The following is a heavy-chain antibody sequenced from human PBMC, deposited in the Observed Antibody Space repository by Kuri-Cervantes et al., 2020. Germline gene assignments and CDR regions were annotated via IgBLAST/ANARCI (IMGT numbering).Heavy chain of an antibody. J-gene: IGHJ3*02. CDR2: INWNGGST. CDR3: ARTDYGDLWADAFDI. D-gene: IGHD4-17*01. V-gene: IGHV3-20*04. Sequence: GESLKISCVGSGFSFSGYAMNWVRQAPGKGLEWVSGINWNGGSTGYADSVKGRFTISRDNAKNSLYLQMNSLRAEDTAVYYCARTDYGDLWADAFDIWGQGTMVTVSS. CDR1: GFSFSGYA.